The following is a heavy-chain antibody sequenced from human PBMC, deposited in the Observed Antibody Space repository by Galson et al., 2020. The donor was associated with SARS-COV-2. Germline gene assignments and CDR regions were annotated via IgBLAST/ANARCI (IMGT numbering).Heavy chain of an antibody. D-gene: IGHD3-22*01. Sequence: TLSLTCTVSGGSISSGGYYWSWIRQHPGKGLEWIGYIYYSGTAYYNPSLKSRVAISVDTSKNQFSLNMRSVTTADTAVYYCARSTYYFDSSGYSTYNWFDPWGQGTRVTVSA. CDR3: ARSTYYFDSSGYSTYNWFDP. CDR1: GGSISSGGYY. J-gene: IGHJ5*02. V-gene: IGHV4-31*03. CDR2: IYYSGTA.